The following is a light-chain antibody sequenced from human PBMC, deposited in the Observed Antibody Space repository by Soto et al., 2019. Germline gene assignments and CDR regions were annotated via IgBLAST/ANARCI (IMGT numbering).Light chain of an antibody. CDR1: SSDVGGYNY. CDR2: EVI. Sequence: QSALTQPPSASGSPGQSVTISCTGTSSDVGGYNYVSWYQQNPGKAPKLMIYEVIKRPSGVPDRFSGSKSGNTASLTVSGLQAEDEADYYCSSYAGTNVIFGGGTKVTVL. J-gene: IGLJ2*01. CDR3: SSYAGTNVI. V-gene: IGLV2-8*01.